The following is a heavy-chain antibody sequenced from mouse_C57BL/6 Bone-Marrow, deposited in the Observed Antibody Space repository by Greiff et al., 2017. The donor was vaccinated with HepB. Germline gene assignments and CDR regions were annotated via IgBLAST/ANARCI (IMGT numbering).Heavy chain of an antibody. Sequence: EVQWVESGGGLVQPGGSMKLSCAASGFTFSDAWMDWVRQSPEKGLEWVAEIRNKANNHATYYAESVKGRFTISRDDSKSSVYLQMNSLRAEDTGIYYGTRVDYEGWYFDVWGTGTTVTVSS. CDR3: TRVDYEGWYFDV. D-gene: IGHD2-4*01. V-gene: IGHV6-6*01. CDR1: GFTFSDAW. CDR2: IRNKANNHAT. J-gene: IGHJ1*03.